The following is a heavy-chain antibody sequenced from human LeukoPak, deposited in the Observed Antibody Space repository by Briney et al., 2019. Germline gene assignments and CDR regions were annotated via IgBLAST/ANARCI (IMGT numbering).Heavy chain of an antibody. D-gene: IGHD3-10*01. V-gene: IGHV4-31*03. CDR2: IYYLDAT. J-gene: IGHJ4*02. CDR3: ARLNYYDSGSLTYSFDY. Sequence: PSETLSLTCTVSGTSISSSTYYYWSWIRQHPGEAPEWMGYIYYLDATYYNPSLKSRVSISVAASENQFSLKLTSVTAADTAVYYCARLNYYDSGSLTYSFDYWGQGILVTVSP. CDR1: GTSISSSTYYY.